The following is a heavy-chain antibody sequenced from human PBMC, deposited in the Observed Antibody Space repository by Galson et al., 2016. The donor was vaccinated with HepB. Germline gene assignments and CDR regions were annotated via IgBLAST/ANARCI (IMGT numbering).Heavy chain of an antibody. V-gene: IGHV1-3*01. D-gene: IGHD5-12*01. CDR1: GYTFTTYA. J-gene: IGHJ6*02. CDR3: ARGHIVATVDYYYYGLDV. CDR2: INAANGDT. Sequence: SVKVSCKASGYTFTTYAMYWVRQAPGQRLEWMGWINAANGDTRYSQKLQGRGTITWDTSANTTYMELSSLRSEDTAVYYCARGHIVATVDYYYYGLDVWGQGTTVTVSS.